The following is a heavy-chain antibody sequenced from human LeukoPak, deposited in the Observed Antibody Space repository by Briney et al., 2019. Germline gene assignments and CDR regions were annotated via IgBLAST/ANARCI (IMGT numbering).Heavy chain of an antibody. Sequence: SETLSLTCTVSGGSISSGGYYWSWIRQHPGKGLEWIGYIYYSGSTYYNPSLKSRVTISVDTSKNQFSLKLSSVTAADTAVYYCARGEGCSSTSCYDYFDYWGQGTLVTVSS. CDR3: ARGEGCSSTSCYDYFDY. V-gene: IGHV4-31*03. J-gene: IGHJ4*02. CDR1: GGSISSGGYY. D-gene: IGHD2-2*01. CDR2: IYYSGST.